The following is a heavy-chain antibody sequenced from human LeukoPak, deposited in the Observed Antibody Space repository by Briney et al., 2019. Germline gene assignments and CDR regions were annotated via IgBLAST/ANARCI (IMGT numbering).Heavy chain of an antibody. Sequence: PSETLSLTCAGSGGSISSSSYYWGWIRQPPGKGLEWIGSIYYSGSTYYNPSLKSRVTISVDTSKNQFSLKLSSVTAADTAVYYCARLEDIVVVPAAVGWFDPWGQGTLVTVSS. CDR2: IYYSGST. CDR1: GGSISSSSYY. CDR3: ARLEDIVVVPAAVGWFDP. D-gene: IGHD2-2*01. J-gene: IGHJ5*02. V-gene: IGHV4-39*01.